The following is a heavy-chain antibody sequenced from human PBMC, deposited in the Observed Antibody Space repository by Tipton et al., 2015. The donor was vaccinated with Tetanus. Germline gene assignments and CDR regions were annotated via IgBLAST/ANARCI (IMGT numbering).Heavy chain of an antibody. CDR1: GGSITKDY. Sequence: TLSLTCNVSGGSITKDYWSWIRQSPGKTLEWIGYISHSGSPNYNPSLKSRATVSVDTSKNQFSLDLTSVTAADTGVYYCARANNEFPKKGPFDSWGQGSLVSVSS. V-gene: IGHV4-59*01. J-gene: IGHJ4*02. CDR3: ARANNEFPKKGPFDS. D-gene: IGHD1-1*01. CDR2: ISHSGSP.